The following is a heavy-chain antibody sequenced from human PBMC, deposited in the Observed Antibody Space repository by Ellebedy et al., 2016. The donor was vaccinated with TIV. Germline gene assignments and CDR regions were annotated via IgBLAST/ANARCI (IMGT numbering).Heavy chain of an antibody. V-gene: IGHV1-69*13. CDR2: IITIFGTA. J-gene: IGHJ4*02. CDR1: GGTFSSYA. Sequence: AASVKVSCKASGGTFSSYAISWVRQAPGQGLEWMGGIITIFGTANYAQKFQGRVTITADESTSTAYMELSSLRSEDTAVYYCARGTYYYDSSGDYWGQGTLVTVSS. CDR3: ARGTYYYDSSGDY. D-gene: IGHD3-22*01.